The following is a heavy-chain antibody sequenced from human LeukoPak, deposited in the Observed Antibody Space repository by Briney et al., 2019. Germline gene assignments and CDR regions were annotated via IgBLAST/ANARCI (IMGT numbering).Heavy chain of an antibody. Sequence: ASVEVSCKASGYTFTGYYMHWVRQAPGQGLEWMGWINPNSGGTNYAQKFQGRVTMTRDTSISTAYMELSRLRSDDTAVYYCARPSPPRYSSSWYGNWFDPWGQGTLVTVSS. CDR3: ARPSPPRYSSSWYGNWFDP. CDR1: GYTFTGYY. V-gene: IGHV1-2*02. J-gene: IGHJ5*02. CDR2: INPNSGGT. D-gene: IGHD6-13*01.